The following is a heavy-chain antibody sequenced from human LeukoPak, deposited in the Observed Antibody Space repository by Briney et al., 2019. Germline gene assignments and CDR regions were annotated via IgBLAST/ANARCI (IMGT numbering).Heavy chain of an antibody. CDR3: AKESAVIGIPYFDY. V-gene: IGHV3-23*01. CDR1: GFTFSSYA. CDR2: IRDSGDST. J-gene: IGHJ4*02. Sequence: PGGSLRLSCAASGFTFSSYAMSRVRQVPGKGPEWVSGIRDSGDSTFYADSVKGRFTISRDNSKNTLDLQMNGLRVDDTAIYYCAKESAVIGIPYFDYWGQGSLVTVSS. D-gene: IGHD2-21*01.